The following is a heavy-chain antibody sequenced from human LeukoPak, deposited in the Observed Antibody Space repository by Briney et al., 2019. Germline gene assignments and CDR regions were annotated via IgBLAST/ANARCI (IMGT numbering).Heavy chain of an antibody. CDR2: IYYSGST. D-gene: IGHD5-18*01. Sequence: SETLSLTCTVSGGSISSYYWSWIRQPPGKGLEWIGYIYYSGSTSYKPSLKSRVTISVDTSKNQFSLKLRSVTAADTAVYYCARVDTAMVSNYYFDYWGQGTLVTVSS. V-gene: IGHV4-59*01. J-gene: IGHJ4*02. CDR1: GGSISSYY. CDR3: ARVDTAMVSNYYFDY.